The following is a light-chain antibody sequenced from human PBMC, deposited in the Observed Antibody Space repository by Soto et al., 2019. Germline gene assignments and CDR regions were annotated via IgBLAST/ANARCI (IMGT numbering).Light chain of an antibody. V-gene: IGLV2-8*01. CDR3: SSYAGSNNLL. CDR1: SSDVGGYNY. Sequence: QSALTQPPSASGSPGQSVTISCTGTSSDVGGYNYVSWYQQHPGKAPKLMIYEVIKRPSGVPDRFSGSKSGNTASLTVSGLQAEDEADYYFSSYAGSNNLLFGGGTKLTVL. CDR2: EVI. J-gene: IGLJ3*02.